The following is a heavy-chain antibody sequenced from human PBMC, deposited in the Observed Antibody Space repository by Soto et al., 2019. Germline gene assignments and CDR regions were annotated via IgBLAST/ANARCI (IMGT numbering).Heavy chain of an antibody. Sequence: GASVKVSCKASGYAFTSYGMRWVRQAPGQGLEWMGWISAYNGNTNYAQKLQGRVTMTTDTSTSTAYMELRSLRSDDTAVYYCARDRRITSSSMDVWGQGTTVTVSS. V-gene: IGHV1-18*01. CDR1: GYAFTSYG. CDR3: ARDRRITSSSMDV. CDR2: ISAYNGNT. D-gene: IGHD3-16*01. J-gene: IGHJ6*02.